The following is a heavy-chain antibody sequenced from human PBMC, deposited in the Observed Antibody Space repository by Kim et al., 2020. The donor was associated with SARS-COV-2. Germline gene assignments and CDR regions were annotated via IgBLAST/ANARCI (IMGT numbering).Heavy chain of an antibody. CDR2: IYYSGST. CDR3: ARGPGELSFRPFDY. CDR1: GGSISSSSYY. J-gene: IGHJ4*02. Sequence: SETLSLTRTVSGGSISSSSYYWGWIRQPPGKGLEWIGSIYYSGSTYYNPSLKSRVTISVDTSKNQFSLKLSSVTAADTAVYYCARGPGELSFRPFDYWGQGTLVTVSS. D-gene: IGHD3-16*02. V-gene: IGHV4-39*07.